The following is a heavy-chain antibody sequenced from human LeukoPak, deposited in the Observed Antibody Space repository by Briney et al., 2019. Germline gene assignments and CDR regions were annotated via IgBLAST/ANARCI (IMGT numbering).Heavy chain of an antibody. J-gene: IGHJ4*02. CDR3: ARDLNSGSLFDY. Sequence: PSETLSLTCAVSGGSISSGGYSWSWLRQPPGKGLEWIGYIYHSGSTYYNPSLKSRVTISVDRSKNQFSLKLSSVTAADTAVYYCARDLNSGSLFDYWGQGTLVTVSS. V-gene: IGHV4-30-2*01. D-gene: IGHD1-26*01. CDR2: IYHSGST. CDR1: GGSISSGGYS.